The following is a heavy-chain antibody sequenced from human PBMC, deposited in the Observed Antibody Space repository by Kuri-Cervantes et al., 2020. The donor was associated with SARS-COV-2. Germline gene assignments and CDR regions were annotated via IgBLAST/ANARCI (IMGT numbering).Heavy chain of an antibody. Sequence: GESLKIPWAASGVTFNRHPMNWVRHAPGKGLELVSYIHNSLDVIYYADSVRGRFTIYRDNARNSLYLQMNSLRVDDTAVYYCTRDQWSGNMDVLGQGTTVTVSS. CDR1: GVTFNRHP. J-gene: IGHJ6*02. D-gene: IGHD2-15*01. CDR3: TRDQWSGNMDV. V-gene: IGHV3-48*04. CDR2: IHNSLDVI.